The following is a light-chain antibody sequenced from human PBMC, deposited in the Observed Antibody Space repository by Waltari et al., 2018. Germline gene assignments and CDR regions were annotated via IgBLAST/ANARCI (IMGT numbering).Light chain of an antibody. CDR1: SSDVGAYTY. Sequence: QSALTQPASVSGSPGQSITISCTGTSSDVGAYTYVSWYQQHPGKVPKLIVFDVSNRPAGVPDRFSGSKSGNTASLTISGLQAEDEADYYCNSYTRSNTYVFGTGTRVTVL. J-gene: IGLJ1*01. CDR2: DVS. CDR3: NSYTRSNTYV. V-gene: IGLV2-14*03.